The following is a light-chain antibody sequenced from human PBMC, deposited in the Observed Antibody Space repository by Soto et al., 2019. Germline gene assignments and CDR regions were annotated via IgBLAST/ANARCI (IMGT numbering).Light chain of an antibody. Sequence: DIQMTQSPSSVSASVGDRVTITCRASRDIAGWLAWYQQKPGRAPKLLLYSASTLQSGVPSRFSSSRSGTDFTLTISSLQPEDFATYYCQQASNFPLSFGGGTKVEI. J-gene: IGKJ4*02. CDR3: QQASNFPLS. CDR2: SAS. V-gene: IGKV1-12*01. CDR1: RDIAGW.